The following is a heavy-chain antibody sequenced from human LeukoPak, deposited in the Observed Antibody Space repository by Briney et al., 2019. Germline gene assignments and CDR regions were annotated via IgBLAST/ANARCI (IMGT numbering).Heavy chain of an antibody. Sequence: SSVKVSCKASGGTFSIYAISWVRQAPGQGLEWMGGIIPIFGTASYAQKFQGRVTITADESTSTAYMELSSLRSEDTAVYYCARDDRRYFDWRRYYYGMDVWGQGTTVTVSS. CDR1: GGTFSIYA. J-gene: IGHJ6*02. D-gene: IGHD3-9*01. V-gene: IGHV1-69*01. CDR2: IIPIFGTA. CDR3: ARDDRRYFDWRRYYYGMDV.